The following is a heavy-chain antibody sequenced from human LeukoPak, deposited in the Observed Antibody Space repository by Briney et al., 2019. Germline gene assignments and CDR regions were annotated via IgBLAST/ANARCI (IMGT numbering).Heavy chain of an antibody. J-gene: IGHJ4*02. V-gene: IGHV1-69*05. CDR2: IIPIFGTA. CDR3: ARVVDGYNPHYFDY. D-gene: IGHD5-24*01. CDR1: GGTFGSYA. Sequence: GASVKVSCKASGGTFGSYAISWVRQAPGQGLEWMGGIIPIFGTANYAQKFQGRVTITTDESTSTAYMELSSLRSEDTAVYYCARVVDGYNPHYFDYWGQGTLVTVSS.